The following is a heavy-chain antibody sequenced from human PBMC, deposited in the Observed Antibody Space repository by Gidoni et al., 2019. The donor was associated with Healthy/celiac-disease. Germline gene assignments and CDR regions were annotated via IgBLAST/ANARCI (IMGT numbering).Heavy chain of an antibody. CDR1: GFTVSSNY. CDR3: ARDLAGYSSGWYYFDY. V-gene: IGHV3-66*01. Sequence: EVQLVESGGGLVQPGGSLRLSCAASGFTVSSNYMSWVRQAPGKGLEWVSVIYSGGSTYYADSVKGRFTISRDNSKNTLYLQMNSLRAEDTAVYYCARDLAGYSSGWYYFDYWGQGTLVTVSS. J-gene: IGHJ4*02. D-gene: IGHD6-19*01. CDR2: IYSGGST.